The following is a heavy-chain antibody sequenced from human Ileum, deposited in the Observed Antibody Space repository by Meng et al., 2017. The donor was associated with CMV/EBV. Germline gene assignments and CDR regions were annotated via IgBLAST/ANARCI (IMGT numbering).Heavy chain of an antibody. Sequence: SGFTFSSYAMHWVRQAPGKGLGWGAVISYNGSKKYFADSVKGRFTISRDNSKNTLYLQMNSLRTEDTAVYFCARGNLVGAIVGPDYWGQGTLVTVSS. J-gene: IGHJ4*01. CDR1: GFTFSSYA. V-gene: IGHV3-30*04. CDR3: ARGNLVGAIVGPDY. D-gene: IGHD1-26*01. CDR2: ISYNGSKK.